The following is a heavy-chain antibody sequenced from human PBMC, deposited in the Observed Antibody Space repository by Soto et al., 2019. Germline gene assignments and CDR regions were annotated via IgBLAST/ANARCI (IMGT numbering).Heavy chain of an antibody. Sequence: QVQLVESGGGVVQPGRSLRLSCAASGFTFSSYAMHWVRQAPGKGLEWVAVISYDGSNKYYADSVKGRFTISRDNSKNTLDLQMNSLRAEDTAVYYCARESEYSSSCDYWGQGTLVTVSS. V-gene: IGHV3-30-3*01. CDR1: GFTFSSYA. J-gene: IGHJ4*02. CDR3: ARESEYSSSCDY. CDR2: ISYDGSNK. D-gene: IGHD6-6*01.